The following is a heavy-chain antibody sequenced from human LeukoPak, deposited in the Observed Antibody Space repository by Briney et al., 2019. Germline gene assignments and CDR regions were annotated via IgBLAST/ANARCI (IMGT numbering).Heavy chain of an antibody. CDR3: AKERGIAAAGPYYMDV. CDR2: IRYDGSNK. CDR1: GFTFSSYG. Sequence: GGSLRLSCAASGFTFSSYGMHWVRQAPGKGLEWVAFIRYDGSNKYYADSVKGRFTISRDNSKNALYLQMNSLRAEDTAVYYCAKERGIAAAGPYYMDVWGKGTTVTISS. D-gene: IGHD6-13*01. J-gene: IGHJ6*03. V-gene: IGHV3-30*02.